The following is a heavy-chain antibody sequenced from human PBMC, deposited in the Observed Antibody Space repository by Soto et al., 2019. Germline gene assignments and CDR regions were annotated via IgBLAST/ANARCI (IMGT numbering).Heavy chain of an antibody. J-gene: IGHJ5*02. CDR1: GFTVSSNY. CDR3: ARQTLLSGELST. D-gene: IGHD3-10*01. CDR2: IYSGGTT. Sequence: GGSLRLSCAASGFTVSSNYMNWVRQSPGKGLEWVSVIYSGGTTYYTDSVKGRFTIFRDNSKNTLYLHMTNLTAADTAVYYCARQTLLSGELSTWGQGTLVTVSS. V-gene: IGHV3-53*01.